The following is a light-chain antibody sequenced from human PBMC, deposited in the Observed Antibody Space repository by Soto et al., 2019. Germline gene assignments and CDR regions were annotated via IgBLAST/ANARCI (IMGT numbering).Light chain of an antibody. J-gene: IGLJ1*01. CDR3: CSYTSSSTRV. V-gene: IGLV2-14*03. Sequence: ALTQPASVSGSPGQSIAISCAGTSGDVGGYNYVSWYQQHPGKAPKLMIYDVSNRPSGVSDRFSGSKSGNTASLTISGLQAEDEADYYCCSYTSSSTRVFGTGTKVTVL. CDR2: DVS. CDR1: SGDVGGYNY.